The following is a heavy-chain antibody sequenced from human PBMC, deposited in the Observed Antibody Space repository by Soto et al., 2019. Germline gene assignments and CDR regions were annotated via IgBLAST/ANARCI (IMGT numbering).Heavy chain of an antibody. CDR1: GFTFSSYG. J-gene: IGHJ4*02. CDR3: AKDRDGYNFFDY. D-gene: IGHD5-12*01. CDR2: ISYDGSNK. V-gene: IGHV3-30*18. Sequence: GVSLRLSCAASGFTFSSYGMHWVRQAPGKGLEWVAVISYDGSNKYYADSVKGRFTISRDNSKNTLYLQMNSLRAEDTAVYYCAKDRDGYNFFDYWGQGTLVTVSS.